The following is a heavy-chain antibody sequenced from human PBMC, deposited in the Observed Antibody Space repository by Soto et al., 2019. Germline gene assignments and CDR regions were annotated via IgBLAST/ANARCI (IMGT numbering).Heavy chain of an antibody. J-gene: IGHJ6*02. Sequence: SETLSLTCTVSGGSISSSSYYWGWIRQPPGKGLEWIGSIYYSGSTYYNPSLKSRVTISVDTSKNQFSLKLSSVTAADTAVYYCARQKLCFGDNYYYYYGMAVWGQGTKVTVSS. CDR2: IYYSGST. D-gene: IGHD3-10*01. CDR3: ARQKLCFGDNYYYYYGMAV. V-gene: IGHV4-39*01. CDR1: GGSISSSSYY.